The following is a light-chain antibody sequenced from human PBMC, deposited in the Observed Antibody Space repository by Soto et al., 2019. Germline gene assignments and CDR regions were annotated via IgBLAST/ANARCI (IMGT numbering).Light chain of an antibody. CDR2: GAS. V-gene: IGKV3-15*01. J-gene: IGKJ2*01. CDR1: QSVSSA. CDR3: QQYNNWPYT. Sequence: EIVMTQSPATLSVSPGERATLSCRASQSVSSALAWYQQIRGQAPRLLIYGASTRATGIPARFSGSGSGTEFTLNLSSLQSEDFAVYYCQQYNNWPYTFGQGTKLEIK.